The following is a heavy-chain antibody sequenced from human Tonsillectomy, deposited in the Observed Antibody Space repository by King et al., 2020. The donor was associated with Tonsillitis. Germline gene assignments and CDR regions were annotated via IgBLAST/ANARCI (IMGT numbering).Heavy chain of an antibody. CDR1: GFTFGEYA. CDR3: TRDSGDYYDIGPGDY. CDR2: IRSEAYGGTT. V-gene: IGHV3-49*03. Sequence: VQLVESGGGLVQPGRSLRLSCTGSGFTFGEYAMSWFRQAPGKGLEWVGFIRSEAYGGTTEYAASVKGRFSISRDDSKSIANLQMNSLKTEDTAVYYCTRDSGDYYDIGPGDYWGQGTLVTVSS. D-gene: IGHD3-22*01. J-gene: IGHJ4*02.